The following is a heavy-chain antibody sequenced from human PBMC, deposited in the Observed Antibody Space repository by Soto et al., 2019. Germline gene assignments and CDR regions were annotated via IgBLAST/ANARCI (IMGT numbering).Heavy chain of an antibody. CDR2: ISAYNGNT. CDR1: GYTFTSYG. CDR3: ARDQPYRGSWYGLGVDY. Sequence: ASVKVSCKASGYTFTSYGISWVRQAPGQGLEWMGWISAYNGNTNYAQKLQGRVTMTTDTSTSTAYMELRSLRSDDTAVYYCARDQPYRGSWYGLGVDYWGQGTLVTVSS. J-gene: IGHJ4*02. D-gene: IGHD6-13*01. V-gene: IGHV1-18*01.